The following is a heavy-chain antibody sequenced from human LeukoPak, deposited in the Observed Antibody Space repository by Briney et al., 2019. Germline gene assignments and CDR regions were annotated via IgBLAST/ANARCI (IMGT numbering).Heavy chain of an antibody. V-gene: IGHV1-46*01. CDR2: INPRGGSS. CDR3: ARGRDSSGYWTNYFDY. J-gene: IGHJ4*02. Sequence: ASVKVSCKASGYTFTSYYMHWVRQAPGPGLEWMGIINPRGGSSSYAQTFQGRVTMTRDTSTSTVYMELSSLRSEDTAVYYCARGRDSSGYWTNYFDYWGQGTLVIVSS. D-gene: IGHD3-22*01. CDR1: GYTFTSYY.